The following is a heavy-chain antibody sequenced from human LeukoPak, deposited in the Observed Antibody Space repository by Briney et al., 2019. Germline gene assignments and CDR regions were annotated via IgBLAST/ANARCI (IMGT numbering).Heavy chain of an antibody. CDR3: AGLPRIGFWFDP. CDR2: IYYSGST. Sequence: SETLSLTCTVSGGSISSSSYYWGWIRQPPGKGLEWIGSIYYSGSTYYNPSLKSRVTISVDTSKNQFSLKLSSVTAADTAVYYCAGLPRIGFWFDPWGQGTLVTVSS. CDR1: GGSISSSSYY. V-gene: IGHV4-39*07. D-gene: IGHD1-26*01. J-gene: IGHJ5*02.